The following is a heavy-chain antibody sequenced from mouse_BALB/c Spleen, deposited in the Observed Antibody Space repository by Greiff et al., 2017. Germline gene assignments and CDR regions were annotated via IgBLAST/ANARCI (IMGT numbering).Heavy chain of an antibody. CDR2: INPSNGGT. V-gene: IGHV1-53*01. CDR3: TREGGKNLYWCFDV. CDR1: GYTFTSYY. J-gene: IGHJ1*01. Sequence: QVQLQQPGAELVKPGASVTLSCTASGYTFTSYYLYWVKQRPGQGLEWIGWINPSNGGTNYNEQFKSKATLTVDKSSSTAYLQLSSLTSEDSAVYYCTREGGKNLYWCFDVWGAGTTVTVSS.